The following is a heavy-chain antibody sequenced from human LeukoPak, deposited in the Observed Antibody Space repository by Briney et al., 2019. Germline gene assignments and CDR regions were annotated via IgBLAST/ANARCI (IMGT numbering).Heavy chain of an antibody. CDR3: ARLNPYYYDSSGPYYYYGMDV. CDR2: IYTSGST. CDR1: GGSISSYY. D-gene: IGHD3-22*01. V-gene: IGHV4-4*07. Sequence: SETLSLTCTVSGGSISSYYWSWIRQPAGKGLEWIGRIYTSGSTNYNPSLKSRVTMSVDTSKNQFSLKLSSVTAADTAVYYCARLNPYYYDSSGPYYYYGMDVWGQGTTVTVSS. J-gene: IGHJ6*02.